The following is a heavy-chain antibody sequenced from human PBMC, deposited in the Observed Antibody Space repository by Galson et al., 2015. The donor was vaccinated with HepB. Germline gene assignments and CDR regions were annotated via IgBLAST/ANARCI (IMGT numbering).Heavy chain of an antibody. Sequence: SVKVSCKASGGTFSSYAISWVRQAPGQGLEWMGGIIPIFGTAANYAQKFQGRVTITADEFTSTAYMELSSLRSEDTAVYYCARGRDVLRFLEWLPGAFDYWGQGTLVTVSS. CDR1: GGTFSSYA. V-gene: IGHV1-69*13. CDR3: ARGRDVLRFLEWLPGAFDY. D-gene: IGHD3-3*01. J-gene: IGHJ4*02. CDR2: IIPIFGTAA.